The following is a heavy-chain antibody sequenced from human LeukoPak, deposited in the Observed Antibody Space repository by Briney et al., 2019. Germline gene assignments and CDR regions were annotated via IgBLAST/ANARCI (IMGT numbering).Heavy chain of an antibody. Sequence: NPSETLSLTCTVSGGFMSNYFWTWIRQPPGKGLEWIGSIYYSGSTNYNPSLKSRVTISVDMSKNQFSLKLSSVTAADTALYYCARGRVPGLNWGQGTLVTVSS. CDR3: ARGRVPGLN. CDR2: IYYSGST. CDR1: GGFMSNYF. V-gene: IGHV4-59*01. J-gene: IGHJ4*02.